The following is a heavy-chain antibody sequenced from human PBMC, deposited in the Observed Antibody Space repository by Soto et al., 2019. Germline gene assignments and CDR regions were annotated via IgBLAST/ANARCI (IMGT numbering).Heavy chain of an antibody. CDR3: ARDSYGMDV. CDR1: GFTFSNYA. Sequence: QVQLVESGGGVVQPGRSLRLSCAASGFTFSNYAMHWVRQAPGKGLECVAVISYDGRNKYHADYVKGRFTISRDNSNNTLYLQMNSLRSEDTAVFYCARDSYGMDVWGQGTTVTFSS. V-gene: IGHV3-30*04. CDR2: ISYDGRNK. J-gene: IGHJ6*02.